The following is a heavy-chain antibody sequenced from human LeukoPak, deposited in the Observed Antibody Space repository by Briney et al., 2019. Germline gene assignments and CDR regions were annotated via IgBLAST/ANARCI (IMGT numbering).Heavy chain of an antibody. V-gene: IGHV3-20*04. CDR3: ARYPEIASITIFGVVTYYFDY. CDR1: GFTFSSYS. CDR2: INWNGGST. Sequence: GGSLRLSCAVSGFTFSSYSMSWVRQAPGKGLEWVSGINWNGGSTGYADSVKGRFTISRDNAKNSLYLQMNSLRAEDTALYYCARYPEIASITIFGVVTYYFDYWGQGTLVTVSS. D-gene: IGHD3-3*01. J-gene: IGHJ4*02.